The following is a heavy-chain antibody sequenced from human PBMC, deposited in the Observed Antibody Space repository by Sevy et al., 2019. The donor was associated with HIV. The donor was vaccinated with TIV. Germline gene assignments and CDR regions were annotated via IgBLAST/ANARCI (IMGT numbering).Heavy chain of an antibody. Sequence: ASVKVSCKASGYSFTAHYIHWVRQAPGQGLEWMGWINPDSGDTHYAQKFQGSVTMTRDTSMTTAYMELRSLRSDDMAVYYCARVQRGGVPDYWGQGTLITVSS. CDR2: INPDSGDT. CDR3: ARVQRGGVPDY. V-gene: IGHV1-2*02. D-gene: IGHD3-10*01. J-gene: IGHJ4*02. CDR1: GYSFTAHY.